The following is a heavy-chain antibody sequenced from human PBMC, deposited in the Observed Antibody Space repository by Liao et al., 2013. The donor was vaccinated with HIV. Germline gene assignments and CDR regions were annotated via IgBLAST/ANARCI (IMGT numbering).Heavy chain of an antibody. CDR2: IYNSGST. J-gene: IGHJ4*02. Sequence: QLQLQESGPGLVKPSETLSLTCTVSGGSVTTSGYYWAWIRQAPGEGLAWIGSIYNSGSTYYNPSLKSRVTISVDTSKNQFSLKLNSVTAADTALYYCARTGGYHSPISYWGQGTLVTVSS. CDR1: GGSVTTSGYY. D-gene: IGHD3-22*01. CDR3: ARTGGYHSPISY. V-gene: IGHV4-39*07.